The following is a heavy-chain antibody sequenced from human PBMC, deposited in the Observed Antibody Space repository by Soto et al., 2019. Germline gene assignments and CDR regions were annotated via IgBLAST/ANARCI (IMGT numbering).Heavy chain of an antibody. CDR3: ARVVVAGPKLFDY. D-gene: IGHD2-15*01. V-gene: IGHV1-69*13. J-gene: IGHJ4*02. Sequence: SVKVSCKASGGTFSSYAISWVRQAPGQGLEWMGGIIPIFGTANYAQKFQGRVTITADESTSTAYMELSSLRSEDTAVYYCARVVVAGPKLFDYWGQGTLVTVSS. CDR1: GGTFSSYA. CDR2: IIPIFGTA.